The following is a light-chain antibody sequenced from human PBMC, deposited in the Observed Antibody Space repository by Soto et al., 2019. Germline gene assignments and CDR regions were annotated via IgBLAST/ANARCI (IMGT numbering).Light chain of an antibody. V-gene: IGKV3-20*01. Sequence: EFVLTQSPGTLSLSPGERATLSCRASQTVRNNYLAWYQQKPGQAPRLLIYDASSRATGIPDRFSGGGSGTDFTLNVSRLEPEDFALYYCQQFSSYPLTFGGGTKVDIK. CDR1: QTVRNNY. CDR3: QQFSSYPLT. J-gene: IGKJ4*01. CDR2: DAS.